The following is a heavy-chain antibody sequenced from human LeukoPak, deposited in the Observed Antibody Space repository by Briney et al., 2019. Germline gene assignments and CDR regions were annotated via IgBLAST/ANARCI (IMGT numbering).Heavy chain of an antibody. CDR3: ARRHASSSRDY. CDR1: GFTFSNYW. D-gene: IGHD6-6*01. J-gene: IGHJ4*02. Sequence: GGSLRLSCAASGFTFSNYWMSWVRQAPGKGLEWVANIKQDGSDKYYVDSVKGRFTISRDNAKNSLYLQTNSLRAEDTAVYYCARRHASSSRDYWGQGTLVTVSS. V-gene: IGHV3-7*01. CDR2: IKQDGSDK.